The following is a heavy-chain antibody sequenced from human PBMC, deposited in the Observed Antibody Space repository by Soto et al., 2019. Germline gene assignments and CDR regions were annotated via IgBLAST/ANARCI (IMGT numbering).Heavy chain of an antibody. Sequence: SGPTLVNPTQTLTLTCSFSGFALTVRPVGVGWIRQSPGKAPEWLAVIYWDDDKRYSPSLRNRLTITKASSDNHVVLLMTNMDPADSGTYYCAHRLGGYTWNDGYLDYWGQGALVTVSS. CDR2: IYWDDDK. CDR3: AHRLGGYTWNDGYLDY. D-gene: IGHD1-1*01. J-gene: IGHJ4*02. CDR1: GFALTVRPVG. V-gene: IGHV2-5*02.